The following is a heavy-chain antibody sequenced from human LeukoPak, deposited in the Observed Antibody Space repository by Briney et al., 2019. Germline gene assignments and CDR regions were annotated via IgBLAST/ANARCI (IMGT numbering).Heavy chain of an antibody. CDR3: ARHSADRAFDT. Sequence: ASETLSLTCTVSGVSIGGYYWSWLRQPPGKGLEWLGYTHHSGTTNYNPSVGSRLTTSVDTSRKQVSLKLSSVTAADTAVYYCARHSADRAFDTWGQGTMVTVSS. V-gene: IGHV4-59*08. CDR1: GVSIGGYY. J-gene: IGHJ3*02. D-gene: IGHD6-25*01. CDR2: THHSGTT.